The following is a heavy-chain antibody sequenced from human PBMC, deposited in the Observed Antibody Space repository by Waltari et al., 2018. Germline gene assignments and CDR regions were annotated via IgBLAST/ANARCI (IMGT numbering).Heavy chain of an antibody. CDR2: IYHSGST. CDR3: ASLYYYDSSGYYGVLNDAFDI. J-gene: IGHJ3*02. V-gene: IGHV4-38-2*01. D-gene: IGHD3-22*01. CDR1: GYSIRSGYY. Sequence: QVQLQESGPGLVKPSETLSLTCAVSGYSIRSGYYWGWFRQHTGRGLEGIGSIYHSGSTYYNPSLKSRVTISVDTSKNQFSLKLSSVTAADTAVYYCASLYYYDSSGYYGVLNDAFDIWGQGTMVTVSS.